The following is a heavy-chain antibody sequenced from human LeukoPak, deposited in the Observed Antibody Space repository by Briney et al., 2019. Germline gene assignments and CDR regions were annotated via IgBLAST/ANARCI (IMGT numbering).Heavy chain of an antibody. J-gene: IGHJ5*02. Sequence: GGSLRLSCAASGFTLNNYAMSWVRQAPGKGLEWVSATSSSDAGTYHADSVRGRFTISRDNSKNTLYLQMNSLRAEDAAVYYCAKDLAPVDPWGQGTPVTVSS. V-gene: IGHV3-23*01. CDR2: TSSSDAGT. D-gene: IGHD3-16*01. CDR3: AKDLAPVDP. CDR1: GFTLNNYA.